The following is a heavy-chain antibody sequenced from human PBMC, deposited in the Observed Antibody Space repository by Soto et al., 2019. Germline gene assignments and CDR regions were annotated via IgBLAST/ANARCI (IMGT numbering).Heavy chain of an antibody. Sequence: QVQLVESGGGVVQPGRSLRLSCAASGFTFSSYAMHWVRQAPGKGLEWVAVISYDGSNKYYADSVKGRFTISRDNSKNTLYLQMNSLRAEDTAVYYCARDIHAEGTDYWGQGTLVTVSS. CDR2: ISYDGSNK. J-gene: IGHJ4*02. CDR3: ARDIHAEGTDY. D-gene: IGHD2-21*01. CDR1: GFTFSSYA. V-gene: IGHV3-30-3*01.